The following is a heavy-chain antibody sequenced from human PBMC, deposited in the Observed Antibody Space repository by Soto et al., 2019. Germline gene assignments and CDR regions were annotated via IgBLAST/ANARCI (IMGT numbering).Heavy chain of an antibody. D-gene: IGHD1-1*01. CDR3: ARHQPLERPYPKPFDY. CDR1: GYSFTSYW. Sequence: PGESLKISCKGSGYSFTSYWISWVRQMPGKGLEWMGRIDPSDSYTNYSPSFQGHVTISADKSISTAYLQWSSLKASDTAMYYCARHQPLERPYPKPFDYWGQGTLVTVSS. J-gene: IGHJ4*02. CDR2: IDPSDSYT. V-gene: IGHV5-10-1*01.